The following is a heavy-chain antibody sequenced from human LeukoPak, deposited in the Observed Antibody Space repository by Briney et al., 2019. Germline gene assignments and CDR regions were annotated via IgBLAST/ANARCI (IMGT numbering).Heavy chain of an antibody. J-gene: IGHJ4*02. CDR3: ARVDYDCSSTSCYLGDFDH. Sequence: SETLSLTCAVYGGSFSGYYWSWIRQPPGKGLEWIGEINHSGSTNYNPSLKSRVTISVDTSKNQFSLKLSSVTAADTAVYYCARVDYDCSSTSCYLGDFDHWGQGTLVTVSS. V-gene: IGHV4-34*01. CDR2: INHSGST. D-gene: IGHD2-2*01. CDR1: GGSFSGYY.